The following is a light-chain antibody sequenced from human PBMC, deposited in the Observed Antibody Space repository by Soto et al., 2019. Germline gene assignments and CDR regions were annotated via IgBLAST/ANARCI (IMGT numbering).Light chain of an antibody. CDR1: QTIDSY. Sequence: DIQMTQFLSSLSASVGSRVAISCRASQTIDSYLNWFQQKPGKAPKLLMYAASNLLSGVPSRFSGSGSGTEFTLTITSLQPEDFATYYCQQSHSTPRTFGQGTKLDI. CDR2: AAS. CDR3: QQSHSTPRT. J-gene: IGKJ2*02. V-gene: IGKV1-39*01.